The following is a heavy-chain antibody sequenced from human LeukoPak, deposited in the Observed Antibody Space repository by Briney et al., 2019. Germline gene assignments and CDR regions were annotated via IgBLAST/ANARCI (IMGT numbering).Heavy chain of an antibody. CDR2: ISYDGSNK. D-gene: IGHD3-10*01. CDR1: GSTFSSYG. CDR3: AKLEDYYGSGIFPLPDY. Sequence: PGRSLRLSCAASGSTFSSYGMHWVRQAPGKGLEWVAVISYDGSNKYYADSVKGRFTISRDNSKNTLYLQMNGLRAEDTAVYYCAKLEDYYGSGIFPLPDYWGQGTLVTVSS. V-gene: IGHV3-30*18. J-gene: IGHJ4*02.